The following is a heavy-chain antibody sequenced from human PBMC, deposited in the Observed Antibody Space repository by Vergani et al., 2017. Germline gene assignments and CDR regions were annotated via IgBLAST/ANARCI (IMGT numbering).Heavy chain of an antibody. CDR3: ARGGGFDAFDI. V-gene: IGHV4-34*01. CDR1: GGSFSGYY. J-gene: IGHJ3*02. Sequence: QVQLQQWGAGLLKPSETLSLTCAVYGGSFSGYYWSWIRQPPGKGLEWIEEINHSGSTNYNPSLKSRVTISVDTSKNQFSLKLSSVTAADTAVYYCARGGGFDAFDIWGQGTMVTVSS. CDR2: INHSGST.